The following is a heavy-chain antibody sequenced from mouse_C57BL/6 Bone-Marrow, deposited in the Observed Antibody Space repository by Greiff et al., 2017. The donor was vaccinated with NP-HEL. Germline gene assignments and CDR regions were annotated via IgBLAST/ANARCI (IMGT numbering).Heavy chain of an antibody. CDR3: ARFTWWPFDY. J-gene: IGHJ2*01. Sequence: VQLQQSGAELVRPGTSVKVSCKASGYAFTNYLIEWVKQRPGQGLEWIGVINPGSGGTNYNEKFKGKATLTADKSSSTAYMQLSSLTSEDSAVYFCARFTWWPFDYWGQGTTLTVSS. CDR1: GYAFTNYL. V-gene: IGHV1-54*01. D-gene: IGHD1-1*02. CDR2: INPGSGGT.